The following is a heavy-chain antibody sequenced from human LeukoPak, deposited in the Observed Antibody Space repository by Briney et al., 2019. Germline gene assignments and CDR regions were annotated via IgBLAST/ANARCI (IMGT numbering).Heavy chain of an antibody. J-gene: IGHJ4*02. CDR2: ISSSSSYI. Sequence: GGSLRLSCAASGFTFSSYSMNWVRQAPGKGLEWVSSISSSSSYIYYADSLKGRFTISRDNAKNSLYLQMSSLRADDTAVYYCAREESEGFDYWGQGTLVTVSS. CDR1: GFTFSSYS. V-gene: IGHV3-21*01. D-gene: IGHD1-14*01. CDR3: AREESEGFDY.